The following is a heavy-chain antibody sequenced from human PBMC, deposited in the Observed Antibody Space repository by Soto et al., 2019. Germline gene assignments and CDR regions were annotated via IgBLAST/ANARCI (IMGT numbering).Heavy chain of an antibody. CDR2: IWYDGSNK. V-gene: IGHV3-33*01. CDR3: ARDRNSNPPYLYYYMDV. Sequence: QVQLVESGGGVVQPGRSLRLSCAASGFTFSSCGMQWVRQAPGKGLEWVAVIWYDGSNKYYADSVRGRITISRDNSKNTLNVPMNSLTDEDTAGYYCARDRNSNPPYLYYYMDVWGKGTTVTVSS. J-gene: IGHJ6*03. D-gene: IGHD4-4*01. CDR1: GFTFSSCG.